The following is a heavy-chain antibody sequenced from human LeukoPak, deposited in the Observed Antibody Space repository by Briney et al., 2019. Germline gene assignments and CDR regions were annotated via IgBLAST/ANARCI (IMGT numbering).Heavy chain of an antibody. CDR3: AREASYGDYGFDP. J-gene: IGHJ5*02. Sequence: PGGPLRLSCAASGFTFSSYWMHWVRQAPGKGLVWVSRINSDGSSTSYADSVRGRFTISRDNAKNTLYLQMNSLRAEDTAVYYCAREASYGDYGFDPWGQGTLVTVSS. CDR2: INSDGSST. V-gene: IGHV3-74*01. CDR1: GFTFSSYW. D-gene: IGHD4-17*01.